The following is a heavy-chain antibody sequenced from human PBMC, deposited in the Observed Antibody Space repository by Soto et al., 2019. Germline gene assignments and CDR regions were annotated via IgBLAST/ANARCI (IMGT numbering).Heavy chain of an antibody. Sequence: QVQLMQSGAEVKKPGASVKVSCKASGDTFTEYYIHWVRQAPGQGLEWMGTVNPSGGHTTYAQHFLGRVTMSRDTATGTLYMELTSLTSEDSAVYYCARGGHVVVVTAALDYWCQGSLVTVYS. J-gene: IGHJ4*02. D-gene: IGHD2-21*02. V-gene: IGHV1-46*01. CDR3: ARGGHVVVVTAALDY. CDR1: GDTFTEYY. CDR2: VNPSGGHT.